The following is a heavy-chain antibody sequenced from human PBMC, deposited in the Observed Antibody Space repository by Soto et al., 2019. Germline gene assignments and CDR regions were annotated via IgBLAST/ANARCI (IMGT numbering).Heavy chain of an antibody. Sequence: QVQLQQWGAGLLKPSETLSLTCAVYGGSFSGYYWNWIRQPPGKGLEWIGEISHTGNTNYNPSLKSRVTLSVDTSKKQFSLRLPSVTAADTAVYYCARDLQLPLDYWGQGTLVTVSS. CDR1: GGSFSGYY. V-gene: IGHV4-34*01. D-gene: IGHD2-2*01. J-gene: IGHJ4*02. CDR2: ISHTGNT. CDR3: ARDLQLPLDY.